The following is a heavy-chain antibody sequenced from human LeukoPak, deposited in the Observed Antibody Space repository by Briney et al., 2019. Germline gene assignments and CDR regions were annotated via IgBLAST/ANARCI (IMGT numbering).Heavy chain of an antibody. D-gene: IGHD5-12*01. CDR1: GFTFSSYW. Sequence: PGGSLRLSCAASGFTFSSYWMSWVRQAPGKGLEWVANIKQDGSEKYYVDSVKGRFTISRDNAKNSLYLQMNSLRAEDTAVYYCAREGWLRPGCFDYWGQGTLVTVSS. V-gene: IGHV3-7*01. CDR2: IKQDGSEK. CDR3: AREGWLRPGCFDY. J-gene: IGHJ4*02.